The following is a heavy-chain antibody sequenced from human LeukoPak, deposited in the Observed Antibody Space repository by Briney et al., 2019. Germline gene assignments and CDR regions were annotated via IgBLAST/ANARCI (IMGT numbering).Heavy chain of an antibody. CDR3: ARVRLGVAPYYYGMDV. CDR1: GGSFSGYY. Sequence: SETLSLTCAVYGGSFSGYYWSWIRQPPGKGLEWIGEINHSGSTNYNPSLKSRVTISVDTSKNQFSLKLSSVTAADTAVYYCARVRLGVAPYYYGMDVWGQGTTVTVSS. D-gene: IGHD2-15*01. J-gene: IGHJ6*02. CDR2: INHSGST. V-gene: IGHV4-34*01.